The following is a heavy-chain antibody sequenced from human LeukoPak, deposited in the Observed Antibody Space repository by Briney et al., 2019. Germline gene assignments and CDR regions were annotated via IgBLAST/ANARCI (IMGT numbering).Heavy chain of an antibody. V-gene: IGHV4-59*01. CDR2: IYYSGST. Sequence: SGTLSVTSAVSGDSISSYYWCWIRQPPGEGRWWIGYIYYSGSTNYNPSLKSRVTISVDTSKNQFSLKLSSVTAADTAVYYCARDAEGDYIFDYWGQGTLVTASS. J-gene: IGHJ4*02. CDR3: ARDAEGDYIFDY. D-gene: IGHD4-17*01. CDR1: GDSISSYY.